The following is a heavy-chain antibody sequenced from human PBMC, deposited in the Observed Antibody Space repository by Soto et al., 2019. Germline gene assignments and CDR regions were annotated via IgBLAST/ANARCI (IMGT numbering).Heavy chain of an antibody. V-gene: IGHV3-30*18. CDR1: GFTFTSYA. J-gene: IGHJ4*02. Sequence: QVQLVESGGGVVQPGRSLRLSCAASGFTFTSYAMHWVRQAPGKGLEWVAFISYDGSDKYYAESVRGRFTISRDDSKNTLFLQINSLTTEDTAVYYCAKYNPAVDHWGQGTLVTVSS. D-gene: IGHD1-20*01. CDR2: ISYDGSDK. CDR3: AKYNPAVDH.